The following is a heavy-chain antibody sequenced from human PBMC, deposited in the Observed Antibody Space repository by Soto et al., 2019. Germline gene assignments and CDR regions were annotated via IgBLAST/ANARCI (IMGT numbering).Heavy chain of an antibody. Sequence: ETLSLTCTVSGGSISSSSYYWGWIRQPPGKGLEWIGSIYYSGSTYYNPSLKSRVTISVDTSKNQFSLKLSSVTAADTAVYYCARQGIAAARPFDYWGQGTLVTVSS. CDR3: ARQGIAAARPFDY. V-gene: IGHV4-39*01. J-gene: IGHJ4*02. D-gene: IGHD6-13*01. CDR2: IYYSGST. CDR1: GGSISSSSYY.